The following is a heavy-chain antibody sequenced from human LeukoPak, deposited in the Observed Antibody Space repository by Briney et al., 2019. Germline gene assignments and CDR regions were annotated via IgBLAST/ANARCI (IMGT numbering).Heavy chain of an antibody. Sequence: SVKVSCKASGFTFTSSSVQWVRQPRGQRREWIGWIVVGSGNTNYAQKFQERVTIPRDMSTSTAYMELSSLRSEDTAVYYCAAGGGDGYWGRGTLVSVPS. CDR3: AAGGGDGY. V-gene: IGHV1-58*01. CDR2: IVVGSGNT. J-gene: IGHJ4*02. D-gene: IGHD3-16*01. CDR1: GFTFTSSS.